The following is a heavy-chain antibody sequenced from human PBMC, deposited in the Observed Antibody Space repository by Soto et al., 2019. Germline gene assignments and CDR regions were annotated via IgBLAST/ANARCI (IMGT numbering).Heavy chain of an antibody. J-gene: IGHJ6*02. CDR2: IRSKAYGGTT. Sequence: PGGSLRLSCTASGFTFGDYAMSWVRQAPGKGLEWVGFIRSKAYGGTTEYAASVKGRFTISRDDSKSIACLQMNSLKTEDTAVYYCTRYRDFWSGYASYYYYGMDVWGQGTTVTVYS. V-gene: IGHV3-49*04. CDR3: TRYRDFWSGYASYYYYGMDV. D-gene: IGHD3-3*01. CDR1: GFTFGDYA.